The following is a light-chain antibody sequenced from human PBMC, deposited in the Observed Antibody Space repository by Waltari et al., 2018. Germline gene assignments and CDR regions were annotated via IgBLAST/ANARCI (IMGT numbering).Light chain of an antibody. Sequence: QSALTQPASVSGSPGQSITISCTGTNSDIGSYNLVSWYQQQPGRAPKLIIFEVSKRPSGVSNRFSGSRSHNTASLTISGLQAEDEADYYCCSYTGAGTLFGGGTKLTVL. CDR2: EVS. CDR1: NSDIGSYNL. J-gene: IGLJ3*02. CDR3: CSYTGAGTL. V-gene: IGLV2-23*02.